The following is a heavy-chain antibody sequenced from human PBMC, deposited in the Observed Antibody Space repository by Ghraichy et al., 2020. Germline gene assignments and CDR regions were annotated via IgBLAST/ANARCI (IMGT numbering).Heavy chain of an antibody. CDR3: ARVSDSGYGYPDY. Sequence: SATLSLTCAVYGGSLSGYYWSWIRQPPGKGLEWIGEINHGGSTNSNPSLKSRVTMSVDTSKNQFSPKLSSVTAADTALYYCARVSDSGYGYPDYWGQGTLVTVSS. V-gene: IGHV4-34*01. J-gene: IGHJ4*02. CDR2: INHGGST. CDR1: GGSLSGYY. D-gene: IGHD5-12*01.